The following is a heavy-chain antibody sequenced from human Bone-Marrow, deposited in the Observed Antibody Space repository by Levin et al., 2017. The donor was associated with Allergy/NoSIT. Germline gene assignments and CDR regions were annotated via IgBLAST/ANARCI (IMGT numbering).Heavy chain of an antibody. CDR3: ARIRSYYGMDV. CDR1: GFTFSSYS. J-gene: IGHJ6*02. Sequence: GGSLRLSCAASGFTFSSYSMNWVRQAPGKGLEWVSYISSSSSTIYYADSVKGRFTISRDNAKNSLYLQMNSLRAEDTAVYYCARIRSYYGMDVWGQGTTVTVSS. CDR2: ISSSSSTI. V-gene: IGHV3-48*04.